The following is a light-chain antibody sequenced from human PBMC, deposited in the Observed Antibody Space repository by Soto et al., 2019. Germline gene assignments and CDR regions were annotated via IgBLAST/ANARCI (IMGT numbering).Light chain of an antibody. CDR2: DVS. CDR1: SSDVGGYNY. V-gene: IGLV2-11*01. J-gene: IGLJ2*01. CDR3: CSYAGSYTFVV. Sequence: QSVLTQPRSVSGSPGQSVTISCTGTSSDVGGYNYVSWYQQHPGKAPKPMIYDVSKRPSGVPDRFSGSKSGNTASLTISGPQAEDEADYCCCSYAGSYTFVVFGGGTKLTVL.